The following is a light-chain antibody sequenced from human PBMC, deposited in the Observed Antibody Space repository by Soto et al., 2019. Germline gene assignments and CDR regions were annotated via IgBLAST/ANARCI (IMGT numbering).Light chain of an antibody. V-gene: IGLV2-14*01. CDR3: NSYTTSSTYV. Sequence: QSALTQPASVSGSPGQSIAISCTGTSSDVGGSTHVSWYQHHPGEAPKLMIYGDSNRPSGVSDRFSGSKSGNTASLTISGLQAGDEADYYCNSYTTSSTYVVGTGTKLTVL. J-gene: IGLJ1*01. CDR2: GDS. CDR1: SSDVGGSTH.